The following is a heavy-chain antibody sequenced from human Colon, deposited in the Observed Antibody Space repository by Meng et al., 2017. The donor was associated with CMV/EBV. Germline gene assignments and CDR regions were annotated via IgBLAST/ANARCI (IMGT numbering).Heavy chain of an antibody. CDR3: ARASTFHYWYFDL. CDR2: TFSSGST. J-gene: IGHJ2*01. D-gene: IGHD5/OR15-5a*01. V-gene: IGHV4-30-4*01. CDR1: GGSITSDDYQ. Sequence: VSGGSITSDDYQWSWIRQDPGKGLQWVGNTFSSGSTYYHPSLESRLSISLDTSRNQFFLNLTSVTAADTAVYYCARASTFHYWYFDLWGRGTLVTVSS.